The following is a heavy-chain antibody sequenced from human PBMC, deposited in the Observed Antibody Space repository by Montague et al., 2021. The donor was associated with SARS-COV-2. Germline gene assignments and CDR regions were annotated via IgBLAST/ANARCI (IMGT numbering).Heavy chain of an antibody. Sequence: PALVKPTQTLTLTCTFSGFSLSTSGMCVSWIRQPPGTALEWLALIDWDDDKYYSTSLKTRLTISKDTSKNQVVLTMTNMDPVDTATYYCARIWGATRGDAFDIWGQGTMVTVSS. CDR2: IDWDDDK. D-gene: IGHD1-26*01. CDR1: GFSLSTSGMC. J-gene: IGHJ3*02. V-gene: IGHV2-70*01. CDR3: ARIWGATRGDAFDI.